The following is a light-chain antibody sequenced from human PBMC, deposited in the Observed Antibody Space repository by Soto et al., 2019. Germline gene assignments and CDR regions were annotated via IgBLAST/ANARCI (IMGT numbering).Light chain of an antibody. CDR1: SSDVGGYNY. CDR3: SSYTSSSTLYV. CDR2: EVS. Sequence: QSALTQPASVSGSPGQSITISCTGTSSDVGGYNYVSWYQQHPGKAPKLMIYEVSNRPSGVSNRFSGSKSGHTASLTISGLQAKDEADYYYSSYTSSSTLYVFGTGTKLTVL. J-gene: IGLJ1*01. V-gene: IGLV2-14*01.